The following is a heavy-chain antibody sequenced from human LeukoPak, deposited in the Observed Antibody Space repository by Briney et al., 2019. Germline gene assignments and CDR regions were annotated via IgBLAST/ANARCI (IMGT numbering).Heavy chain of an antibody. CDR3: ARERMYSGSGSTFPYYDY. D-gene: IGHD3-10*01. J-gene: IGHJ4*02. CDR2: IKPDGSEK. Sequence: PGGSLRLSCAASGFTFSSYWMSWVRQSPGKGLEWVANIKPDGSEKYYVDSVKGRFTISRDNARNALFLEMNSLRAEDTAVYYCARERMYSGSGSTFPYYDYWGQGTLVFVSS. V-gene: IGHV3-7*01. CDR1: GFTFSSYW.